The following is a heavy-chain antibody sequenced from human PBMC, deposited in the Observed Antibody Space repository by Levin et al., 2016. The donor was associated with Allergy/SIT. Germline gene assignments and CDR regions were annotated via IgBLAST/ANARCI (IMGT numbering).Heavy chain of an antibody. Sequence: SETLSLTCTVSGDSISSDKYYWSWIRQAAGKGPEWIGRLSPTGSTTYNASLKSRVAMSVDRPKNQFSLKMTSVTAADTAVYYCAVSPSTAVAGIVYFQRWGQGTQVTVSS. CDR2: LSPTGST. V-gene: IGHV4-61*02. CDR1: GDSISSDKYY. D-gene: IGHD6-19*01. J-gene: IGHJ1*01. CDR3: AVSPSTAVAGIVYFQR.